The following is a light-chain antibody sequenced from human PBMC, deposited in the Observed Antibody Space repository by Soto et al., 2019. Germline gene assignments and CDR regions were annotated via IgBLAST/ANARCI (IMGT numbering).Light chain of an antibody. CDR2: AAS. Sequence: DIQVTQSPSSLSASVGERVTITCRASQTIKSYLNWYQLTPGKAPKLLIFAASSLKSGVPSRFSGHGSATDFTLTINDLQPEDFATYYCQQSFTSARTFGPGTRPEIK. CDR1: QTIKSY. J-gene: IGKJ2*01. V-gene: IGKV1-39*01. CDR3: QQSFTSART.